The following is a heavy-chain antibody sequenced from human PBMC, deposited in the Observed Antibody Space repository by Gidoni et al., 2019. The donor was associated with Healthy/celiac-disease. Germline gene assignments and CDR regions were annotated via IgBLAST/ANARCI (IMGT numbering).Heavy chain of an antibody. CDR1: GFTFSSYA. D-gene: IGHD2-15*01. CDR3: AKSIGYCSGGSCYSFDY. CDR2: ISGSGGST. Sequence: EVQLVESGGGLVQPGGSLRLSCAASGFTFSSYAMSWVRQAPGKGLELVSAISGSGGSTYDADSVKGRFTISRDNSKNTLYLQMNSLRAEDTAVYYCAKSIGYCSGGSCYSFDYWGQGTLVTVSS. V-gene: IGHV3-23*04. J-gene: IGHJ4*02.